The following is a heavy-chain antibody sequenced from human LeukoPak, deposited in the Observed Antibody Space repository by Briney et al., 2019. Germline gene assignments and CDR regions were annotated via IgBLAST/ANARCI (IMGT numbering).Heavy chain of an antibody. Sequence: GSLRLSCAASGFTFSSYAMHWGRQAPGKGLEYVSAISSNGGSTYYANSVKGRFAISRDNSKNTLYLQMGSLRAEDMAVYYCARIAYYDFWSGYFDYWGQGTLVTVSS. V-gene: IGHV3-64*01. CDR1: GFTFSSYA. D-gene: IGHD3-3*01. CDR3: ARIAYYDFWSGYFDY. CDR2: ISSNGGST. J-gene: IGHJ4*02.